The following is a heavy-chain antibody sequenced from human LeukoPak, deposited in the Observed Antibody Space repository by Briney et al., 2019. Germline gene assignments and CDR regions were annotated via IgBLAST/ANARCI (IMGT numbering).Heavy chain of an antibody. CDR3: ARGRGWIDP. D-gene: IGHD5-24*01. CDR2: VNEDGSEQ. J-gene: IGHJ5*02. V-gene: IGHV3-7*01. Sequence: PGGSLRLSCEASGYTFTNNWMTWFRQAPGKGLEWVANVNEDGSEQSYLDSVKGRFTISRDNAKNSVYLQMNNLRVEETAVYYCARGRGWIDPWGQGTLVTVSS. CDR1: GYTFTNNW.